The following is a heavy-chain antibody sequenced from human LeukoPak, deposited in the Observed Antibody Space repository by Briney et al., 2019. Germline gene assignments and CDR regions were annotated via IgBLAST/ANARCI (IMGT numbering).Heavy chain of an antibody. V-gene: IGHV3-7*04. CDR3: AGGASRVQVWLPPGY. CDR1: GFTFTNYW. D-gene: IGHD5-18*01. CDR2: IKQDGNEK. Sequence: GGSLRLSCAASGFTFTNYWMSWVRQAPGKGLEWVANIKQDGNEKYYVDSGKGRFTISRDNSQNTLYLHMGSLRAEDMAVYYCAGGASRVQVWLPPGYWGQGTLVTVSS. J-gene: IGHJ4*02.